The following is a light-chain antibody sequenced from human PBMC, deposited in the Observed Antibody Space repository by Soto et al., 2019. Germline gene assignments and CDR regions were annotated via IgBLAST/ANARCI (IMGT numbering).Light chain of an antibody. CDR3: QQYGSSPVT. J-gene: IGKJ1*01. V-gene: IGKV3D-20*01. Sequence: EIVLTQSPATLSLSPGERATLSCGASQSVTSSYLAWYQQKPGLAPRLLIYDASSRATGIPDRFSGSGSGTAFSLTISRREREDFAVYYCQQYGSSPVTFGQGTKVEIK. CDR2: DAS. CDR1: QSVTSSY.